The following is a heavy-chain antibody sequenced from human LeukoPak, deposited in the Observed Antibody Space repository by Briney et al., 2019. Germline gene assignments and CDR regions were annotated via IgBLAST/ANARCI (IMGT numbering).Heavy chain of an antibody. D-gene: IGHD3-10*01. Sequence: SQTLSLTCAVSGGSISSGGYSWSWIRQPPGRGLEWIGYIYHSVSTYYNPSLKSRVTISVDRSKNQFSLKLSSVTAADTAVYYCARAPSYYGSGSYYAFDIWGQGTMVTVSS. CDR2: IYHSVST. V-gene: IGHV4-30-2*01. CDR1: GGSISSGGYS. J-gene: IGHJ3*02. CDR3: ARAPSYYGSGSYYAFDI.